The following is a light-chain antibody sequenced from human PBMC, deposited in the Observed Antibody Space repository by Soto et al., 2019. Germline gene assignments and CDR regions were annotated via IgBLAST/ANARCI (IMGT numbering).Light chain of an antibody. V-gene: IGKV3-15*01. CDR3: QQYNIWPLT. J-gene: IGKJ4*01. CDR2: GTS. CDR1: QSVSSN. Sequence: EVVMTQSPATLSASPGERATLSCRASQSVSSNLAWYQQKPGQAPRVLIYGTSTRATGIPARFSGGGSGTEFTLTISSLQSEDFAVYYCQQYNIWPLTFGGGTKVEIK.